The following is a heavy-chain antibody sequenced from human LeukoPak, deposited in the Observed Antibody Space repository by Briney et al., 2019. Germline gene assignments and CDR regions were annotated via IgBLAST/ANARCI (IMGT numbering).Heavy chain of an antibody. Sequence: GGSLRLSCAASGFTFNNYAMSWVRQPPGKGLEWVSASGSNTYYADSVKGRFTISRDNSENTLYLQMNSLRAEDTAVYYCAKAGSAWSRATYAFDSWGQGTLVTVSS. CDR2: SGSNT. J-gene: IGHJ4*02. CDR1: GFTFNNYA. V-gene: IGHV3-23*01. D-gene: IGHD6-19*01. CDR3: AKAGSAWSRATYAFDS.